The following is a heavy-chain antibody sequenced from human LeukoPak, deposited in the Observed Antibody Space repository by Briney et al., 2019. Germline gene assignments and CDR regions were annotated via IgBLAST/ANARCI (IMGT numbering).Heavy chain of an antibody. V-gene: IGHV3-23*01. D-gene: IGHD6-13*01. Sequence: GGSLRLSCAASGFTFSSYAMSWVRQAPGKGLEWVSAISGSGGSAYYADSVKGRFTISRDNSKNTLYLQMNSLRAEDTAVYYCALSRIAAAGPYFDLWGRGTLVTVSS. CDR1: GFTFSSYA. CDR2: ISGSGGSA. J-gene: IGHJ2*01. CDR3: ALSRIAAAGPYFDL.